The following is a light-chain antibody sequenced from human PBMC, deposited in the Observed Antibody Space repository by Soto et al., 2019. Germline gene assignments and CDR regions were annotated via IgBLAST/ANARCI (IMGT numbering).Light chain of an antibody. J-gene: IGLJ3*02. CDR3: SSYTGSSTLV. CDR1: SSDVGGYDY. V-gene: IGLV2-14*03. CDR2: DVS. Sequence: QPALTQPASVSGSPGQSLTISCTGSSSDVGGYDYVSWYQQHPGKAPKLIIYDVSDRPSGVPYRFSGSKSGNTASLTISGLQAEDEADYYCSSYTGSSTLVFGGGTKLTVL.